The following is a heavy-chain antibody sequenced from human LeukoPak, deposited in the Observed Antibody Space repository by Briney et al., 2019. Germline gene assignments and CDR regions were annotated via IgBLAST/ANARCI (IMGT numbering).Heavy chain of an antibody. CDR2: IYHSGST. CDR3: ARDHYYGSGSYYGWFDP. CDR1: GGSISSYY. Sequence: PSETLSLTCTVSGGSISSYYWGWIRQPPGKGLEWIGSIYHSGSTYYNPSLKSRVTISVDTSKNQFSLKLSSVTAADTAVYYCARDHYYGSGSYYGWFDPWGQGTLVTVSS. D-gene: IGHD3-10*01. J-gene: IGHJ5*02. V-gene: IGHV4-38-2*02.